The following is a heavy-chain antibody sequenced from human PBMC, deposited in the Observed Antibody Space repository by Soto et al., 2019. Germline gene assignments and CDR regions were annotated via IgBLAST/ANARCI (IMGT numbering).Heavy chain of an antibody. V-gene: IGHV4-34*01. CDR2: INHSGST. J-gene: IGHJ4*02. CDR1: GGSFSGYY. CDR3: AGGLTLVRRKKGHFDY. D-gene: IGHD3-10*01. Sequence: QVQLQQWGAGLLKPSETLSLTCAVYGGSFSGYYWSWIRQPPGKGLEWIGEINHSGSTNYNPSLKRRVAISXXTXEXXFCLRLRAVTAGNTSWYYCAGGLTLVRRKKGHFDYWGQGTLVTVSS.